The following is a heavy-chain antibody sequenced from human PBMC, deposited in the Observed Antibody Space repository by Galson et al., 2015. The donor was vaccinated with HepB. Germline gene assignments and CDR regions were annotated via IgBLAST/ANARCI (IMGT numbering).Heavy chain of an antibody. Sequence: SLRLSCAASGFTFDDYTMHWVRQAPGKGLEWVSLISWDGGSTYYADSVKGRFTISRDNSKNSLYLQMNSLRTEDTALYYCAKDISLRLTTVTTLGVDYWGQGTLVTVSS. CDR1: GFTFDDYT. V-gene: IGHV3-43*01. CDR2: ISWDGGST. CDR3: AKDISLRLTTVTTLGVDY. J-gene: IGHJ4*02. D-gene: IGHD4-17*01.